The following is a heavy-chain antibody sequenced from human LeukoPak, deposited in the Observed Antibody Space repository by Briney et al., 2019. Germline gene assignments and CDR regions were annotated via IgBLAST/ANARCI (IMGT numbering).Heavy chain of an antibody. V-gene: IGHV3-23*01. J-gene: IGHJ4*02. Sequence: GGSLRLSCAASGFTFSSYAMSWVRQAPGKGLQWVSGVSGSGGKIYYADSVKGRFTLSRDNSKNTLYLQMNSLRAEDTAVYYCAKDRESGSYPGDLDYWGQGTLVTVSS. CDR2: VSGSGGKI. CDR1: GFTFSSYA. CDR3: AKDRESGSYPGDLDY. D-gene: IGHD1-26*01.